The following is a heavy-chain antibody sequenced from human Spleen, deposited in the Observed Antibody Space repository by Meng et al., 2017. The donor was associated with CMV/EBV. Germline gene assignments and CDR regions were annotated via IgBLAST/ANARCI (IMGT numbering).Heavy chain of an antibody. V-gene: IGHV1-2*02. CDR1: GYTLTGYY. D-gene: IGHD3-22*01. Sequence: ASVKVSCKASGYTLTGYYMHWVRQAPGQGLEWMGWINPNSGGTNYAQKFQGRVTMTRDTSISTAYMELSRLRSDDTAVYYCARDPDSPMIVVVIPTRGFDPWGQGTLVTVSS. CDR2: INPNSGGT. CDR3: ARDPDSPMIVVVIPTRGFDP. J-gene: IGHJ5*02.